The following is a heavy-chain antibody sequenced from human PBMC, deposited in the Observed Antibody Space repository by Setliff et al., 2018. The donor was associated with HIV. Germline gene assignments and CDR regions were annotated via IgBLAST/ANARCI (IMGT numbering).Heavy chain of an antibody. D-gene: IGHD2-2*01. Sequence: TLSLTCAVYGGSFTAYYWTWIRQPPGKGLEWIGEIHHGGSTNYMPSLKNRVTISVDTSKNQFSLTLRSLTAADTAVYYCARGAYRFDSWGQGNLVTVSS. V-gene: IGHV4-34*01. CDR1: GGSFTAYY. CDR3: ARGAYRFDS. J-gene: IGHJ5*01. CDR2: IHHGGST.